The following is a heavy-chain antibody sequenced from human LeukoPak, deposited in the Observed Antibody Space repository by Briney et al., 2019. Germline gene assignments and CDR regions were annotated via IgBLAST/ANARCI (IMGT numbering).Heavy chain of an antibody. CDR1: GYRFTSYG. J-gene: IGHJ5*02. V-gene: IGHV1-18*01. CDR2: ISAYNGNT. CDR3: AREGYCSGGTCYSTMNWFDP. Sequence: ASVKVSCKASGYRFTSYGITWVRQAPGQGLEWMGWISAYNGNTNYAQKLQGRVTLTTDTSTSTAYMELRSLRSDDTAVYYCAREGYCSGGTCYSTMNWFDPWGQGALVTVSS. D-gene: IGHD2-15*01.